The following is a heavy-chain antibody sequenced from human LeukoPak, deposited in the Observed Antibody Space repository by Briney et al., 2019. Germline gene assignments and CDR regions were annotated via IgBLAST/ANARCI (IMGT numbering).Heavy chain of an antibody. CDR1: GGTFSSYA. CDR2: IIPILGIA. J-gene: IGHJ4*02. V-gene: IGHV1-69*04. D-gene: IGHD3-10*01. CDR3: ARAVVVARGLMAYFDY. Sequence: SVKVSCKASGGTFSSYAISWVRQAPGQGLEWMGRIIPILGIANYAQKFQGRVTITADSSTSTAYMEVSSLRSEDTAVYYCARAVVVARGLMAYFDYWGQGTLVTVSS.